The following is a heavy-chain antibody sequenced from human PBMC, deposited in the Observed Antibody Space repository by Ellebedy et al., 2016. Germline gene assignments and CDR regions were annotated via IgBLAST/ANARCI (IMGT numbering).Heavy chain of an antibody. V-gene: IGHV3-53*01. CDR3: ARSSTYCSSTSCYGATLYYFDY. J-gene: IGHJ4*02. CDR1: GFTVSSNY. D-gene: IGHD2-2*01. Sequence: GGSLRLXXAASGFTVSSNYMSWVRQAPGKGLEWVSVIYSGGSTYYADSVKGRFTISRDNSKNTLYLQMNSLRAEDTAVYYCARSSTYCSSTSCYGATLYYFDYWGQGTLVTVSS. CDR2: IYSGGST.